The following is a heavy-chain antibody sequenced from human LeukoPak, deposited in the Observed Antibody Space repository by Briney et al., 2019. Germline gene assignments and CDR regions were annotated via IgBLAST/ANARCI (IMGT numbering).Heavy chain of an antibody. J-gene: IGHJ2*01. CDR3: VRDRNAGPWYSDV. Sequence: GGSLRLSCAGSGFTFSTSGMSWGRQAPEEGLGMVSFIGTGSSAIYYADSVKGPFTISRDNAKDSLYLQMNSLRAEDTAVYYCVRDRNAGPWYSDVWGRGTLVSVSS. V-gene: IGHV3-48*04. D-gene: IGHD2-8*01. CDR1: GFTFSTSG. CDR2: IGTGSSAI.